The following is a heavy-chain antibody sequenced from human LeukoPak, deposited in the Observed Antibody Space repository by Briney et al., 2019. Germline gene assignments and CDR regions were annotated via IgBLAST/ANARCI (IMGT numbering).Heavy chain of an antibody. Sequence: KPSETLSLTCTVSGGSISSYYWSWIRQPPGKGLEWIGYIYYSGSTNYNPSLKSRVTISVDTSKNQFSLKLSSVTAADTAVYYCAKVTSVLLWFGELFPFDYWGQGTLVTVSS. CDR1: GGSISSYY. J-gene: IGHJ4*02. V-gene: IGHV4-59*01. CDR3: AKVTSVLLWFGELFPFDY. CDR2: IYYSGST. D-gene: IGHD3-10*01.